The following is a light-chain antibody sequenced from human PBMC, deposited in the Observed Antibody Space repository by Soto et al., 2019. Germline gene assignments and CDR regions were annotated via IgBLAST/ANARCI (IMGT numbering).Light chain of an antibody. Sequence: EIVLTQSPGTLSLSPGERASLSCRASQSVSGNYLGWYQQKAGQAPRLLIYGASSRATGIPDRFSGSGYGTDFPLTISRLGPENSAMYYCQQDGNSFTFGPWNKVDIK. V-gene: IGKV3-20*01. CDR1: QSVSGNY. CDR3: QQDGNSFT. J-gene: IGKJ3*01. CDR2: GAS.